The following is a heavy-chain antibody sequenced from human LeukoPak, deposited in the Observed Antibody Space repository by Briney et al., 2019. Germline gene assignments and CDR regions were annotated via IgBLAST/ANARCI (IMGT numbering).Heavy chain of an antibody. D-gene: IGHD3-10*01. CDR1: GYSFTSYW. V-gene: IGHV5-51*01. J-gene: IGHJ4*02. Sequence: GESLQISCKGSGYSFTSYWIGWVRPLPGKGLEWMGIIYPGDSDTRYSPSFQGQVTISADKSISTAYLQWSSLKASDTAMYYCARVEFGEFLGFDYWGQGTLVTVSS. CDR2: IYPGDSDT. CDR3: ARVEFGEFLGFDY.